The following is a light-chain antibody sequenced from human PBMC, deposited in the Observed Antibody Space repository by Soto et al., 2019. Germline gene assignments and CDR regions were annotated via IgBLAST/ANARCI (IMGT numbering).Light chain of an antibody. CDR2: GAS. V-gene: IGKV3-15*01. Sequence: EIVLTQSPATLSVSPGDRVTVTCRASQSVDINLAWYQQRPGQAPRLLVYGASTKATDMPGRFSGRGSGTEFTLTINNLQSEDFAVYYCQQYRNWPRTFGQGTKVDI. J-gene: IGKJ1*01. CDR3: QQYRNWPRT. CDR1: QSVDIN.